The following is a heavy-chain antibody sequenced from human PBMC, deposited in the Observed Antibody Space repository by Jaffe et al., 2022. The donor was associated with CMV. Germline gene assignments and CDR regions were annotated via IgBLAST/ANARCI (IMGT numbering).Heavy chain of an antibody. CDR1: GFTISDEA. V-gene: IGHV3-23*04. J-gene: IGHJ6*03. D-gene: IGHD5-18*01. CDR3: ARSYGGYSPGAYFMDI. CDR2: LSSSGAAT. Sequence: EEQLEESGGVLVQPGGSLRLSCAASGFTISDEAMTWVRQAPGKGLEWVSTLSSSGAATYYTDSVKGRFTISRDNSKNTVHLQMSSLRVEDTAIYYCARSYGGYSPGAYFMDIWGKGTTVTVSS.